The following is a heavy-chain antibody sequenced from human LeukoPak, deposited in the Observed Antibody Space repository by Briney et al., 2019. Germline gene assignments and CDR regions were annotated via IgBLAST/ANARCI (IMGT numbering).Heavy chain of an antibody. V-gene: IGHV1-2*02. J-gene: IGHJ4*02. CDR1: GYTFTGYY. Sequence: ASVKVSCKASGYTFTGYYIHWVRQAPGPGLEGMGWINPNSGGTDHAQKFHGRVIMTRDTSISTAYMELSRLRSDDTAVYYCAREGAGLGSSTWSDFDYWGQGTLVTVSS. CDR2: INPNSGGT. CDR3: AREGAGLGSSTWSDFDY. D-gene: IGHD6-6*01.